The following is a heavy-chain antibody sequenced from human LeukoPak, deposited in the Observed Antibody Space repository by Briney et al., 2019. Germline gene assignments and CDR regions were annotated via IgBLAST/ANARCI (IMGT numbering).Heavy chain of an antibody. CDR1: GFTFSSYS. CDR3: ATDSGDDAFDI. Sequence: TGGSLRLSCAASGFTFSSYSMNWVRQAPGKGLEWVSSISSSSSYIYYADSVKGRFTISRDNAKNSLYLQMNSLRAEDTAVYYCATDSGDDAFDIWGQGTMVTVSS. CDR2: ISSSSSYI. V-gene: IGHV3-21*01. D-gene: IGHD1-26*01. J-gene: IGHJ3*02.